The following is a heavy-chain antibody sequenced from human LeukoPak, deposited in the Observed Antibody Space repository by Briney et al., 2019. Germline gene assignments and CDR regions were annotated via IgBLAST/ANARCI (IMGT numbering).Heavy chain of an antibody. J-gene: IGHJ4*02. Sequence: KTSETLSLTCTVSGGSISSGGYYWSWTRQHPGKGLEWIGYIYYSGSTYYNPSLKSRVTISIDTSKNQFSLKLSSVTAADTAVYYCARTVYYDSSGYHYYFDYRGQGTLVTVSS. CDR2: IYYSGST. D-gene: IGHD3-22*01. V-gene: IGHV4-31*03. CDR3: ARTVYYDSSGYHYYFDY. CDR1: GGSISSGGYY.